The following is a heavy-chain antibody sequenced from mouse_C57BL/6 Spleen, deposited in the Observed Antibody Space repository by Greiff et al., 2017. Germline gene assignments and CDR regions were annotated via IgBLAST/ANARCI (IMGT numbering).Heavy chain of an antibody. J-gene: IGHJ2*01. Sequence: QVQLKQSGPELVKPGASVKISCKASGYAFSSSWMNWVKQRPGKGLEWIGRLYPGDGDTNYNGKFKGKATLTADKSSSTAYMQLSSLTSEDSAVYFCARDDGYFFFDYWGQGTTLTVSS. CDR2: LYPGDGDT. V-gene: IGHV1-82*01. CDR1: GYAFSSSW. CDR3: ARDDGYFFFDY. D-gene: IGHD2-3*01.